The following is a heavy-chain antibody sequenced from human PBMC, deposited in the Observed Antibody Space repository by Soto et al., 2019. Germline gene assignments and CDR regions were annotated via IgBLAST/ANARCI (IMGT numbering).Heavy chain of an antibody. Sequence: PSETLSLTCTVSGGSISTGDYYWSWIRQPPGKGLEWIGYIYYSGSTFYSPTLKSRVTISLNTPKNQFSLRLGSVTAADTAVYYCASEDGYKRTLWGQGTQVTVSS. D-gene: IGHD5-12*01. CDR2: IYYSGST. J-gene: IGHJ4*02. CDR3: ASEDGYKRTL. V-gene: IGHV4-30-4*01. CDR1: GGSISTGDYY.